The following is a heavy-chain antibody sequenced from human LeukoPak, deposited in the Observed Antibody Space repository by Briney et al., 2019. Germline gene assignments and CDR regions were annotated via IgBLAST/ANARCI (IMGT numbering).Heavy chain of an antibody. CDR3: ARDAKYSTQGMDV. Sequence: SETLSLTCTVSGGSISSHYWSWIRQPPGKGLEWIGYIYYSGSTNYNPSLKSRVTISVDTSKNQFSLKLSSVTAADTAVYYCARDAKYSTQGMDVWGKGTTVTVSS. V-gene: IGHV4-59*11. CDR2: IYYSGST. J-gene: IGHJ6*04. CDR1: GGSISSHY. D-gene: IGHD1-26*01.